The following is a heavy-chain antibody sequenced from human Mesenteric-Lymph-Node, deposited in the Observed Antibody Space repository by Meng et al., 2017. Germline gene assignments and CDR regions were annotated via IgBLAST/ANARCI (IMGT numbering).Heavy chain of an antibody. CDR3: ARDSRYSYGYENWFDP. J-gene: IGHJ5*02. Sequence: SETLSLTCTVSGGSISSSSYYWGWIRQPPGKGLEWIGSIYYSGSTCYNPSLKSRVTISVDTSKNQFSLKLSSVTAADTAVYYCARDSRYSYGYENWFDPWGQGTLVTVSS. V-gene: IGHV4-39*07. D-gene: IGHD5-18*01. CDR1: GGSISSSSYY. CDR2: IYYSGST.